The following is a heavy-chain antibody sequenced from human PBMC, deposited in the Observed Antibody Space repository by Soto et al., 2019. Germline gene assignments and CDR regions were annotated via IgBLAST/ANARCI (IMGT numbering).Heavy chain of an antibody. D-gene: IGHD2-21*02. CDR2: IRSKANNYAT. CDR3: IGWGDGLEVTGPLDGMDV. CDR1: GFTFSGSA. Sequence: EVQLVESGGGLVQPGGSLKLSCAASGFTFSGSAMHWVRQASGKGLEWVGRIRSKANNYATAYSTSVKGRLTISRDDSMNTAYLQMNSLKTEDTAVYFCIGWGDGLEVTGPLDGMDVWGQGTTVTVS. J-gene: IGHJ6*02. V-gene: IGHV3-73*02.